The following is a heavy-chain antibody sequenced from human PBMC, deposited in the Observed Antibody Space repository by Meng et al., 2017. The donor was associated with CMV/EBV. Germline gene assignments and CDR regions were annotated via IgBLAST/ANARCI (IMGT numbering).Heavy chain of an antibody. CDR2: IRWDGGST. J-gene: IGHJ4*02. V-gene: IGHV3-43*01. CDR1: GFTFDDYT. D-gene: IGHD6-19*01. CDR3: AKDIGYRSGWYLDY. Sequence: GESLKISCAASGFTFDDYTMHWVRQAPGKGLEWVSLIRWDGGSTYYADSVKGRFTISRDNNKNSLYLQMNSLRTEDTALYYCAKDIGYRSGWYLDYWGQGTLVTVSS.